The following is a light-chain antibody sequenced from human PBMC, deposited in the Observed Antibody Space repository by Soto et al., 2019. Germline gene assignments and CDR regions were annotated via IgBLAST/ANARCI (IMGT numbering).Light chain of an antibody. Sequence: ETVLTQSPATLSLSPGQRATFSCRASQSVGSYLAWYQQKPGQAPRLLIYDASNRATGIPARFSGSGCGTDFTLTITSLEPEDFAVYFCQQRTDWPLTFGGGTKLEI. V-gene: IGKV3-11*01. CDR2: DAS. J-gene: IGKJ4*01. CDR3: QQRTDWPLT. CDR1: QSVGSY.